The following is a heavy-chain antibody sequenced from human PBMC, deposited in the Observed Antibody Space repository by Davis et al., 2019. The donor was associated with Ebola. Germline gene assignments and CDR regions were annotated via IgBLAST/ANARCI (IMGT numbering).Heavy chain of an antibody. D-gene: IGHD6-19*01. CDR3: AKQWYSSGWYYYYGMDV. CDR1: GFTFSSYA. J-gene: IGHJ6*02. V-gene: IGHV3-23*01. CDR2: ISGSSGST. Sequence: GGSLRLSCAASGFTFSSYAMSWVRQAPGKGMEWVSAISGSSGSTYYADSVKGRFTISRDNSKNTLYLQMNSLRAEDTAVYYCAKQWYSSGWYYYYGMDVWGQGTTVTVSS.